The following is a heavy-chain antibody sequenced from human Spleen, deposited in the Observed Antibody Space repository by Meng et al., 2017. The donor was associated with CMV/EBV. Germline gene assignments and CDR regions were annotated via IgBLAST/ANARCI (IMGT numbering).Heavy chain of an antibody. J-gene: IGHJ3*01. CDR1: VSSGSYY. D-gene: IGHD1-26*01. Sequence: VSSGSYYWSWIRQPPGEGLEWIGYIYYSGTTNYNPSLKSRVTISEDTSKNLFSLNLSSVTAADTAVYFCARVGGSYGEVSLRAFDLWGQGTMVTVSS. V-gene: IGHV4-61*01. CDR2: IYYSGTT. CDR3: ARVGGSYGEVSLRAFDL.